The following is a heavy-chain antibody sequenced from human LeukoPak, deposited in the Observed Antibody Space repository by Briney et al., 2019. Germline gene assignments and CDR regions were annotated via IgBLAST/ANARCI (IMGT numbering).Heavy chain of an antibody. Sequence: PGGSLRLSCAASGFTFSSYWMHWVRQAPGKGLVRVSRINSDGSSTSYADSVKGRFIISRENASNTLYLQMNSLITEDTAVYYGARVTGPRYGVYPIEVGWFDPWGQGPLVTVSS. CDR3: ARVTGPRYGVYPIEVGWFDP. CDR2: INSDGSST. J-gene: IGHJ5*02. D-gene: IGHD2-8*01. CDR1: GFTFSSYW. V-gene: IGHV3-74*01.